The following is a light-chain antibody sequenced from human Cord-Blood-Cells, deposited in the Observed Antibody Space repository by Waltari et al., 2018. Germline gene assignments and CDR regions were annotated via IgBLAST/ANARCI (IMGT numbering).Light chain of an antibody. CDR2: YYPDSDK. CDR3: MIWRSKASWG. Sequence: QPVLTQPPSSSPSPGESARLTCTLPSDINVGSYNIYWYHQTPGSPPTYLLYYYPDSDKGQGSAVPRPFSRCKDDQAHRGLILISGLQSWDEADYYRMIWRSKASWGLGGGAMLTV. CDR1: SDINVGSYN. J-gene: IGLJ2*01. V-gene: IGLV5-37*01.